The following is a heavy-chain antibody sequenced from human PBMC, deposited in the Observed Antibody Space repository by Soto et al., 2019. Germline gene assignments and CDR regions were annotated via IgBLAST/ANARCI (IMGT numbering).Heavy chain of an antibody. CDR3: AREGYYGSGSYYPATDPMGMRTYYYGMDV. Sequence: ASVKVSCKASGYTFTSYGISWVRQAPGQGLEWMGWISAYNGNTNYAQKLQGRVTMTTDTSTSTAYMELRSLRSDDTAVYYCAREGYYGSGSYYPATDPMGMRTYYYGMDVWGQGTTVTVS. D-gene: IGHD3-10*01. CDR2: ISAYNGNT. CDR1: GYTFTSYG. J-gene: IGHJ6*02. V-gene: IGHV1-18*04.